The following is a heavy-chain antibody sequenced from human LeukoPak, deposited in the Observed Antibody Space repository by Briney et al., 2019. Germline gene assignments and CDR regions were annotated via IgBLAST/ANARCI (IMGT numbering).Heavy chain of an antibody. CDR2: VSPGDSDT. Sequence: ESPKISCKGSGYSFTTYRIGWVRQMPGKGLEWVGVVSPGDSDTRYSPSFQGQVTISADKSISTAYLQWSSLKASDTAMYYCARHLDDSSGYYYRTMYYFDYWGQGTLVTVSS. V-gene: IGHV5-51*01. J-gene: IGHJ4*02. CDR1: GYSFTTYR. D-gene: IGHD3-22*01. CDR3: ARHLDDSSGYYYRTMYYFDY.